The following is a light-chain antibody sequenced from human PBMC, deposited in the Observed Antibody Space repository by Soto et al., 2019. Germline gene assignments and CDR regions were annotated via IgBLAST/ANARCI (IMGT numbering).Light chain of an antibody. V-gene: IGKV3-20*01. CDR2: GAS. CDR1: QSVNSR. J-gene: IGKJ5*01. Sequence: EIVLTQSPGTLALSPGERATLSCRASQSVNSRLAWYQHKPGQAPRLLISGASNRASGIPARFSAWGSGTDFTLTISRVDPADFAFYYCQQYFISPITFGQGTRLEIK. CDR3: QQYFISPIT.